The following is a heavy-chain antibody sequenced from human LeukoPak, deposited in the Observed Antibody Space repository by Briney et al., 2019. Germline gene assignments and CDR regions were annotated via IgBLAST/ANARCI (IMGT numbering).Heavy chain of an antibody. Sequence: SETLSLTCTVSGVSISSSNSYWGWIRPPPGKGLEWIGSIYYSGNTYYNASLKSQVSISIDTSKNQFSLRLTSVTAADTAVYYCARQTGSGLFILPGGQGTLVTVSS. D-gene: IGHD3/OR15-3a*01. J-gene: IGHJ4*02. CDR1: GVSISSSNSY. CDR3: ARQTGSGLFILP. V-gene: IGHV4-39*01. CDR2: IYYSGNT.